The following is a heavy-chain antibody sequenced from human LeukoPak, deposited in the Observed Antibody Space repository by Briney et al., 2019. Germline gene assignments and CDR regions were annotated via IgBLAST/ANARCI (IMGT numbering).Heavy chain of an antibody. V-gene: IGHV4-59*08. J-gene: IGHJ3*02. CDR2: IYYSGST. Sequence: PETLSLTCTVSGGSISSYYWSWIRQPPGKGLEWIGYIYYSGSTNYNPSLKSRVTISVDTSKNQFSLKLSSVTAADTAVCYCARAGGQLDAFDIWGQGTMVTVSS. D-gene: IGHD1-1*01. CDR3: ARAGGQLDAFDI. CDR1: GGSISSYY.